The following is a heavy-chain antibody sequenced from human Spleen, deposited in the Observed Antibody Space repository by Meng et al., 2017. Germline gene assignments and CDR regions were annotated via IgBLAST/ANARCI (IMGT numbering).Heavy chain of an antibody. CDR3: ARKAGNCISTTCYSLDY. V-gene: IGHV1-69*05. CDR2: INAVFGTT. D-gene: IGHD2-2*01. J-gene: IGHJ4*02. Sequence: LLQSGAVVMKPGSSVKVSCKALGGIFSNYVIGWVRQAPGQGLEWMGGINAVFGTTNYAQKFQGRVTITTDESTSTVYMELTRLTSEDTAVYFCARKAGNCISTTCYSLDYWGQGTLVTVSS. CDR1: GGIFSNYV.